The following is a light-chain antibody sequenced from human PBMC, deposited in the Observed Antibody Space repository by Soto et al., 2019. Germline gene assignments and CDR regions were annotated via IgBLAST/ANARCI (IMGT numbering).Light chain of an antibody. CDR1: QSVSSN. CDR2: GAS. V-gene: IGKV3D-15*01. CDR3: QQYNNWAPEIT. Sequence: EIVMTHSPATLSVSPGERATLSCRASQSVSSNLAWYQQKPGQAPRLLIYGASTRATGIPAGFSGSGSGTEFTLTISSLQSEDFAVYYCQQYNNWAPEITFGGGTKVDIK. J-gene: IGKJ4*01.